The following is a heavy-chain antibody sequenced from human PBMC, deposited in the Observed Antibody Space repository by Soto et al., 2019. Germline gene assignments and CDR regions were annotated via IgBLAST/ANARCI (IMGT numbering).Heavy chain of an antibody. CDR2: ISGSGGNT. CDR3: AREWATVTTGY. Sequence: EVQLLESGGGLVQPGGSLRLSCAASGFKFDSYAMSWVRQAPGKGLEWVSGISGSGGNTYYADSVKGRFTISRDNSKNTLNLQMNSLRAEDTALYYCAREWATVTTGYWGQGTLVTVSS. D-gene: IGHD4-17*01. V-gene: IGHV3-23*01. J-gene: IGHJ4*02. CDR1: GFKFDSYA.